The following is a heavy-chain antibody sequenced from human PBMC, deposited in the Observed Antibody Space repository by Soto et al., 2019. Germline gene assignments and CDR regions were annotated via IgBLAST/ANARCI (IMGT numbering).Heavy chain of an antibody. J-gene: IGHJ2*01. CDR2: ISSSSSYI. CDR3: ARATVTTSWYFDL. CDR1: GFTFSSYS. D-gene: IGHD4-17*01. V-gene: IGHV3-21*01. Sequence: EVQLVESGGGLVKPGGSPRLSCAASGFTFSSYSMNWVRQAPGKGLEWVSSISSSSSYIYYADSVKGRFTISRDNAKNSLYLQMNSLRAEDTAVYYCARATVTTSWYFDLWGRGTLVTVSS.